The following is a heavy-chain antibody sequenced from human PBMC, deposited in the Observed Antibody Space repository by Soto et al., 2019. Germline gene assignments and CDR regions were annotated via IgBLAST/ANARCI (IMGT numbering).Heavy chain of an antibody. CDR1: GFTFSSYS. CDR2: ISSSSSTI. Sequence: EVQLVESGGGLVQPGGSLRLSCAASGFTFSSYSMNWVRQAPGKGLEWVSSISSSSSTIYYADSVKGRFTISRDNAKNSLYLQMSWPRAAGTAVYYCARHPGRIAQLGWFDPWGQGTIVTVSS. CDR3: ARHPGRIAQLGWFDP. J-gene: IGHJ5*02. V-gene: IGHV3-48*01. D-gene: IGHD6-13*01.